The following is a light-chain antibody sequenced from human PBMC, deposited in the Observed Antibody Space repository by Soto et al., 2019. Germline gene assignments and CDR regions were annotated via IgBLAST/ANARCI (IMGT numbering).Light chain of an antibody. CDR2: EVS. J-gene: IGLJ2*01. CDR1: GSDVGGYNY. CDR3: TSYAGSNAVI. V-gene: IGLV2-8*01. Sequence: QSALTQPPSASGSRGQSVTISCTGTGSDVGGYNYVSWYQQRPGRAPKLLIYEVSKRPSGVPDRFSGSKSGNTASLAVSGLQTEDEADYYCTSYAGSNAVIFGGGTKVTVL.